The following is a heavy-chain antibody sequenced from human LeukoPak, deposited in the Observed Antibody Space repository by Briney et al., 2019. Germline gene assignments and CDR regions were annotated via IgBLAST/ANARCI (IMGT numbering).Heavy chain of an antibody. J-gene: IGHJ4*02. CDR2: IYTSGST. V-gene: IGHV4-4*07. CDR3: ARDSGSYDDIYYFDY. CDR1: GGSISSYY. D-gene: IGHD1-26*01. Sequence: PSETLSLTCTVSGGSISSYYWSWIRQPAGKGLEWIGRIYTSGSTNYNPSLKSRVTMSVDTSKNQFSLKLSSVTAADTAVYYCARDSGSYDDIYYFDYWGQGTLVTVSS.